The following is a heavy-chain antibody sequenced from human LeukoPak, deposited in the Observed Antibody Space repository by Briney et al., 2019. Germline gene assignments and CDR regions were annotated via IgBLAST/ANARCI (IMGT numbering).Heavy chain of an antibody. CDR3: ARAYDILTGYYSPHFGY. V-gene: IGHV1-18*01. J-gene: IGHJ4*02. CDR1: GYTFTSYG. Sequence: ASVKVSCKASGYTFTSYGISWVRQAPGQGLEWMGWISAYNGNTNYAQKLQGRVTMTTDTSTSTAYMELRSLRSDDTAVYYCARAYDILTGYYSPHFGYWGQGTLVTVSS. CDR2: ISAYNGNT. D-gene: IGHD3-9*01.